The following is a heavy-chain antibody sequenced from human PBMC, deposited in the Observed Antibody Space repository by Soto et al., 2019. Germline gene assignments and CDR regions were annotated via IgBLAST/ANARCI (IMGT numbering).Heavy chain of an antibody. D-gene: IGHD6-25*01. CDR1: GFTFSSYA. CDR3: VKEKVAARSYYGMDV. CDR2: ISSNGGST. V-gene: IGHV3-64D*06. J-gene: IGHJ6*02. Sequence: GGSLRLSCSASGFTFSSYAMHWVRQAQVKGLEYVSAISSNGGSTYYADSVKGRFTISRYNSKNTLYLQMSSLSAEDTAVYYCVKEKVAARSYYGMDVWGQGTTVTVSS.